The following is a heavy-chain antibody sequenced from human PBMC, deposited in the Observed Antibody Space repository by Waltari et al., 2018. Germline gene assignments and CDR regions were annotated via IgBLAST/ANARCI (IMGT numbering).Heavy chain of an antibody. D-gene: IGHD4-17*01. CDR3: ARHGPTTAIDNWFDS. CDR1: GGSINTSTSS. J-gene: IGHJ5*01. V-gene: IGHV4-39*01. CDR2: LYFSGST. Sequence: QLQLQESGPPLVQVSEPLSLTCTVSGGSINTSTSSWGWIRQPPGRGLEWIGSLYFSGSTYYNASLKGLVTLSVDTSKNQFALKLTSVTVADTAVYYCARHGPTTAIDNWFDSWGQGTLVTVSS.